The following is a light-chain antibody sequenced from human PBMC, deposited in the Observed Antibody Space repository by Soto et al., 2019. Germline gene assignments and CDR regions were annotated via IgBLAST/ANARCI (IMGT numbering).Light chain of an antibody. Sequence: IQMTQSPSSLSASVGDRVTIRCRASQTVRTYLNWYQQKPGKAPILLIYAASSLPSAVPPRFTGAGSETDFTLTISSLQPEDFGTYYCQQTYSTPITFGQGTRLEI. CDR3: QQTYSTPIT. V-gene: IGKV1-39*01. J-gene: IGKJ5*01. CDR1: QTVRTY. CDR2: AAS.